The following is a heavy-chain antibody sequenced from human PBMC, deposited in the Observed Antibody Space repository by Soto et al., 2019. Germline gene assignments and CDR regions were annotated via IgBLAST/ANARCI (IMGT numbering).Heavy chain of an antibody. CDR3: ARATYDFWSGYSETFDY. V-gene: IGHV3-30-3*01. Sequence: PGGPLRLSCAASGFTFSSYAMHWVRQAPGKGLEWVAVISYDGSNKYYADSVKGRFTISRDNSKNTLYLQMNSLRAEDTAVYYCARATYDFWSGYSETFDYWGQGTLVTVSS. CDR1: GFTFSSYA. CDR2: ISYDGSNK. J-gene: IGHJ4*02. D-gene: IGHD3-3*01.